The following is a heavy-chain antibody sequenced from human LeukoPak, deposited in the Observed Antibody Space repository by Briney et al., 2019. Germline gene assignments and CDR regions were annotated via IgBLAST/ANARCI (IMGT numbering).Heavy chain of an antibody. D-gene: IGHD6-19*01. CDR2: IAAYTGNT. V-gene: IGHV1-18*01. J-gene: IGHJ4*02. CDR3: ARAAAIAVAGDY. CDR1: GYTFTTYG. Sequence: ASVKVSCKASGYTFTTYGISWVRRAPGQGLEWMGWIAAYTGNTNSAQNLQGRVTMTTDTSTRTAYMELRSLRSDDTAVYYCARAAAIAVAGDYWGQGTLVTVSS.